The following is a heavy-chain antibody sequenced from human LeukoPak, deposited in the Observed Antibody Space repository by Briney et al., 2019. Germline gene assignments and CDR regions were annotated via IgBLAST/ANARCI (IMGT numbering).Heavy chain of an antibody. CDR1: GYTFTSYA. D-gene: IGHD5-24*01. J-gene: IGHJ6*04. Sequence: ASVKVSCKASGYTFTSYAMHWVRQAPGRRLEWMGWINAGNGNTKYSQKFQGRVTITRDTSASTAYMELSSLRSEDTAVYYCASATRGVYGMDVWGKGTTVTVSS. CDR3: ASATRGVYGMDV. CDR2: INAGNGNT. V-gene: IGHV1-3*01.